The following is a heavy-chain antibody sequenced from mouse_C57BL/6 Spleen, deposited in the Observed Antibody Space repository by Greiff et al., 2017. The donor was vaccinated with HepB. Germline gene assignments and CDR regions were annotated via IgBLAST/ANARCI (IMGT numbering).Heavy chain of an antibody. CDR1: GYSITSGYD. V-gene: IGHV3-1*01. J-gene: IGHJ3*01. CDR2: ISYSGST. CDR3: ARGAGPSWFAY. Sequence: EVQGVESGPGMVKPSQSLSLTCTVTGYSITSGYDWHWIRHFPGNKLEWMGYISYSGSTNYNPSLKSRISITHDTSKNHFFLKLNSVTTEDTATYYCARGAGPSWFAYWGQGTLVTVSA. D-gene: IGHD3-3*01.